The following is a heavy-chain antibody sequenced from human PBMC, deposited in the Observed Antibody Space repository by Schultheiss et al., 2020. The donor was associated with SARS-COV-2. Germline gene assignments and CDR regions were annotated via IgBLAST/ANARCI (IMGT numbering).Heavy chain of an antibody. CDR2: IYYSGST. J-gene: IGHJ5*02. CDR3: ARFDSYGPNWFDP. Sequence: SETLSLTCTVSGGSISSSSYYWGWIRQPPGKGLEWIGSIYYSGSTNYNPSLKSRVTISVDTSKNQFSLKLSSVTAADTAVYYCARFDSYGPNWFDPWGQGTLVTVSS. D-gene: IGHD5-18*01. CDR1: GGSISSSSYY. V-gene: IGHV4-39*07.